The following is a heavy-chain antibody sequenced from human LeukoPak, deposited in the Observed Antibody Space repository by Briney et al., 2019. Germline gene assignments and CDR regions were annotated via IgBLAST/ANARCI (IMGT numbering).Heavy chain of an antibody. CDR1: GFTFSDYY. D-gene: IGHD3-22*01. J-gene: IGHJ6*03. CDR3: ARGFYYHISPYYMAV. Sequence: GGTLSPSPAASGFTFSDYYISCIRQAPGKGLEWVSYISSSGSTQYYAVALQGRFTMSRDNAKNSLYLRMNSLRAEDTAVYYCARGFYYHISPYYMAVGAKELSVTVSS. V-gene: IGHV3-11*01. CDR2: ISSSGSTQ.